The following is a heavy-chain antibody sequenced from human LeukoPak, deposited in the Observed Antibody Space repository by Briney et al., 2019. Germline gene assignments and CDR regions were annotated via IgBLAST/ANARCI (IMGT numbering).Heavy chain of an antibody. CDR2: ISSSSSYI. Sequence: GGSLRLSCAASGLTFSSYSMNWVRQAPGKGLEWVSSISSSSSYIYYADSVKGRFTISRDNAKNSLYLQMNSLRAEDTAVYYCARGRYDYIWGSYRDPPYYFDYWGQGTLVTVSS. D-gene: IGHD3-16*02. V-gene: IGHV3-21*01. CDR3: ARGRYDYIWGSYRDPPYYFDY. J-gene: IGHJ4*02. CDR1: GLTFSSYS.